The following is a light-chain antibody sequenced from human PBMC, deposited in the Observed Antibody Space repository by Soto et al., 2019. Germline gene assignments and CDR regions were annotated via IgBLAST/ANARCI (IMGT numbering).Light chain of an antibody. CDR3: NSYTNTAARV. CDR1: SSDVGAHNF. CDR2: EVS. J-gene: IGLJ1*01. V-gene: IGLV2-14*01. Sequence: QSVLPKPASVSGSPGHSITISCTGTSSDVGAHNFVSWYQQHPGKAPKLMIYEVSNRPSGVSDRFSGSKPGNTASLTISGLQAEDEADYYCNSYTNTAARVFGTGTKVTVL.